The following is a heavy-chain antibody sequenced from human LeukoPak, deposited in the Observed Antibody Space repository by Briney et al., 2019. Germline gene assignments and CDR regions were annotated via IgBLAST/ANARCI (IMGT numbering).Heavy chain of an antibody. D-gene: IGHD1-1*01. V-gene: IGHV3-7*01. Sequence: GGSLRLSCAASGFTFSNYWMSWVRRTPGKGLEWVANIKQDGSEKDYVDSVKGRFTISRDNAKNSLYLQMNSLRAEDTAIYYCARGGTYTLIPHGGQGSLVTVSS. CDR1: GFTFSNYW. CDR2: IKQDGSEK. CDR3: ARGGTYTLIPH. J-gene: IGHJ4*02.